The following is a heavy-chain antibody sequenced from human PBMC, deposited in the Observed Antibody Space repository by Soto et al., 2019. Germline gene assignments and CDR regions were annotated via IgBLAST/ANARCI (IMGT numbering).Heavy chain of an antibody. Sequence: EVQLVESGGGLVQPGGSPRLSCAASGFTFSSYWMHWVRQAPGKGLVWVSRINSDGSSTSYADSVKGRFTISRDNAKNTLYLQMNSLRAEDTAVYYCARDPSLRFLEWPLDYWGQGTLVIVSS. CDR3: ARDPSLRFLEWPLDY. CDR2: INSDGSST. CDR1: GFTFSSYW. D-gene: IGHD3-3*01. J-gene: IGHJ4*02. V-gene: IGHV3-74*01.